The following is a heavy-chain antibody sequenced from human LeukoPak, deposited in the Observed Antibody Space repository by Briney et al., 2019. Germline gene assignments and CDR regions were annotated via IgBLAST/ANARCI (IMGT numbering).Heavy chain of an antibody. CDR3: AKTGMRFWNPALDAFDI. J-gene: IGHJ3*02. D-gene: IGHD1-1*01. CDR2: IISSSSYI. CDR1: GFTFSSYS. Sequence: GGSLRLSCAASGFTFSSYSMNWVRQAPGKGLEWVSSIISSSSYIYYADSVKGRFTISRDNAKNSLYLQMNSLRAEDTAVYYCAKTGMRFWNPALDAFDIWGQGTMVTVSS. V-gene: IGHV3-21*01.